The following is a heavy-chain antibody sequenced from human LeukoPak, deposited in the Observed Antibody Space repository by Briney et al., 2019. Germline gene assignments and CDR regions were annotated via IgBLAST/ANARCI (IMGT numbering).Heavy chain of an antibody. CDR1: RFTINYYH. J-gene: IGHJ4*02. Sequence: WGNLTRYSAASRFTINYYHRSWHRPAQGQELEWDTAISGSGGSTSYAASVKGRFNISRDNSRNTLYLQMNSLRAEDTAVYYCAKEASGSYPFDYRGQGTLVTVSS. D-gene: IGHD1-26*01. CDR2: ISGSGGST. CDR3: AKEASGSYPFDY. V-gene: IGHV3-23*01.